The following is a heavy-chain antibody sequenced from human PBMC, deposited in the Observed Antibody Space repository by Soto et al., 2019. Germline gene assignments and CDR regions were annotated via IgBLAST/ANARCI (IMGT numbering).Heavy chain of an antibody. J-gene: IGHJ5*02. CDR3: REGYCSSTSCFSWFDP. CDR2: ISGSGGST. Sequence: PGGSLRLSCAASGFTFSSYAMSWVRQAPGKGLEWVSAISGSGGSTYYADSVKGRFTISRDNSKNTLYLQMNSLRAEDTAVYYCREGYCSSTSCFSWFDPWGQGSLVTVSS. D-gene: IGHD2-2*01. V-gene: IGHV3-23*01. CDR1: GFTFSSYA.